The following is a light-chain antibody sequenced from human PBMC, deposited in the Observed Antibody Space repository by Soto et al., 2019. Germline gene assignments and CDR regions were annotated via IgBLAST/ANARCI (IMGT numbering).Light chain of an antibody. Sequence: EIVLTQSPGTLSLSPGERATLSCRASQSVSSSYLAWYQQKPGQAPRLLIYGASSRATGIPDRFSGSGSGTDFTLTISRLEPEDVAVYYCQQYGSSPGTFGQGTKLAIK. CDR3: QQYGSSPGT. CDR2: GAS. V-gene: IGKV3-20*01. CDR1: QSVSSSY. J-gene: IGKJ2*01.